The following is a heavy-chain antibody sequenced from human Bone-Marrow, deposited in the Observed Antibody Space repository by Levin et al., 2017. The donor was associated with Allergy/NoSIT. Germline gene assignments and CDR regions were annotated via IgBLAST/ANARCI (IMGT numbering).Heavy chain of an antibody. J-gene: IGHJ4*02. Sequence: GESLKISCKTSGYDFIKFGIGWVRQAPGQGLEWMGWISPYNGNTDEGQNLQGRVTMTTDTSTTTAYLEVRSLRSDDTAFYYCARVLERDCSSINNCHAFHFDYWGQGSLVTVSS. CDR2: ISPYNGNT. CDR3: ARVLERDCSSINNCHAFHFDY. CDR1: GYDFIKFG. D-gene: IGHD2-2*01. V-gene: IGHV1-18*01.